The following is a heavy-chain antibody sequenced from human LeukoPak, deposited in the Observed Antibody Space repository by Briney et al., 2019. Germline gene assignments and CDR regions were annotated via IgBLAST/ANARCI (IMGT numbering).Heavy chain of an antibody. Sequence: PGGSLRLSCVGSGFIFTNHAISWVRQAPGKGLQWVSVISGGGRTTEYADSVKGRFTVSRDISKNTVFLQMNSLRVEDTAIYYCAKNVLAKRYSDYWGQGVVVTVSS. CDR2: ISGGGRTT. CDR1: GFIFTNHA. D-gene: IGHD5-12*01. J-gene: IGHJ4*02. CDR3: AKNVLAKRYSDY. V-gene: IGHV3-23*01.